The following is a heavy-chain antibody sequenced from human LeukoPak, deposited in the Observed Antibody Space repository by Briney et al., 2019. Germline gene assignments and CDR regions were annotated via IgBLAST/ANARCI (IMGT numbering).Heavy chain of an antibody. J-gene: IGHJ4*02. D-gene: IGHD6-19*01. Sequence: GGSLRLSCAASGFTVSSNYMSWVRQAPGKGLEWVSVIYSGGSTYYADSVKGRFTISRDNSKNTLYLQMNSLSAEDTAVYYCAREAVAPYYFDYWGQGTLVTVSS. V-gene: IGHV3-66*01. CDR1: GFTVSSNY. CDR2: IYSGGST. CDR3: AREAVAPYYFDY.